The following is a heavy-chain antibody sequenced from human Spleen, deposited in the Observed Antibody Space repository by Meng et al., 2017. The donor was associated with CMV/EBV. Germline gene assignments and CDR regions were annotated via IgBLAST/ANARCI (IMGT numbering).Heavy chain of an antibody. V-gene: IGHV3-23*01. CDR3: AIPIAVAGTHDY. CDR2: ISGSDGTR. J-gene: IGHJ4*02. Sequence: GESLKISCTGSGFTFSAYVMSWVRQAPGKGPEWVSTISGSDGTRDYADPVKGRFTVSRDSSKRTLYLQMNSLRVDDTAVYYCAIPIAVAGTHDYWGQGSLVTVSS. CDR1: GFTFSAYV. D-gene: IGHD6-19*01.